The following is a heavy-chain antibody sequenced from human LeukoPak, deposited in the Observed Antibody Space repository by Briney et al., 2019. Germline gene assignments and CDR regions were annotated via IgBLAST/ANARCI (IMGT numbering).Heavy chain of an antibody. V-gene: IGHV1-2*02. CDR2: IDTNTGAA. CDR3: ASEAFCAGGSCNVQRVAS. CDR1: GYTFTAYY. D-gene: IGHD2-8*02. J-gene: IGHJ4*02. Sequence: ASVKVSCKASGYTFTAYYIHWVRQAPGQGLEWMGWIDTNTGAAKYAQKFQGRVTITRDTSTGTAYMELSSLISGDTALYYCASEAFCAGGSCNVQRVASWGPGTLVTVSS.